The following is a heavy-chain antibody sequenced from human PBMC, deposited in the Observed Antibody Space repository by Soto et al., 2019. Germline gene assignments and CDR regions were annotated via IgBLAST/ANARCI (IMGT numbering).Heavy chain of an antibody. V-gene: IGHV3-33*01. Sequence: PGGSLRLSCAASGFTFSNFGMHWVRQAPGKGLEWVTVIWSDGSTKYYSDSVKGRFTISRDNSENTLYLQMNSLRAEGTAVYYCARDPPYCSGGTCYSVGFDFWGQGALVTVSS. CDR1: GFTFSNFG. D-gene: IGHD2-15*01. CDR2: IWSDGSTK. CDR3: ARDPPYCSGGTCYSVGFDF. J-gene: IGHJ4*02.